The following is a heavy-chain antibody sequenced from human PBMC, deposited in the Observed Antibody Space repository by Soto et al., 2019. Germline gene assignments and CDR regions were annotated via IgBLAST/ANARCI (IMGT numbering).Heavy chain of an antibody. J-gene: IGHJ4*02. D-gene: IGHD5-12*01. Sequence: GESLKISCAASGFTFSSYAMSWVRQAPGKGLEWVSAISGSGGSTYYADSVKGRFTISRDNSKNTLYLQMNSLRAEDTAVYYCAKEEMATKIMFPFDYWGQGTLVTVSS. V-gene: IGHV3-23*01. CDR1: GFTFSSYA. CDR2: ISGSGGST. CDR3: AKEEMATKIMFPFDY.